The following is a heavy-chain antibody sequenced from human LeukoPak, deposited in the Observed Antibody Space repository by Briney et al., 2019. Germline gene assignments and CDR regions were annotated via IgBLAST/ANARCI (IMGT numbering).Heavy chain of an antibody. D-gene: IGHD3-10*01. CDR1: GGSFSGYY. J-gene: IGHJ4*02. CDR3: ARGTVDYGSGSYYFDY. Sequence: SETLSLTCAVYGGSFSGYYWSWIRQPPGKGLEWIGEINHSGSTNCNPSLKSRVTISVDTSKNQFSLKLSSVTAADTAVYYCARGTVDYGSGSYYFDYWGQGTLVTVSS. V-gene: IGHV4-34*01. CDR2: INHSGST.